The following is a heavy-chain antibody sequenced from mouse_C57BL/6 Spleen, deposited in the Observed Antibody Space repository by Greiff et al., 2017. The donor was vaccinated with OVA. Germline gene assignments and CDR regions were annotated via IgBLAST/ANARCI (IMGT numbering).Heavy chain of an antibody. V-gene: IGHV1-47*01. J-gene: IGHJ2*01. D-gene: IGHD1-1*01. CDR1: GYTFTTYP. CDR3: ARRYYGSSYDYFDY. CDR2: FHPYNDDT. Sequence: QVQLQQSGAELVKPGASVKMSCTASGYTFTTYPVEWMKQNHGKSLEWIGNFHPYNDDTKYNEKFKGKATLTVEKSSSTVYLELSRLTSDDSAVYYCARRYYGSSYDYFDYWGQGTTLTVSS.